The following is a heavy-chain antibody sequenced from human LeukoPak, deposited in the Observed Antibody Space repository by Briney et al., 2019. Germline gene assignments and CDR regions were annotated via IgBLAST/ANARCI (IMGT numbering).Heavy chain of an antibody. CDR1: GGSISSYY. Sequence: TSETLSLTCTVSGGSISSYYWSWIRQPAGKGLEWIGRIYTSGSTNYNPSLKSRVTMSVDTSKNQFSLKLSSVTAADTAVYYCARAAPIAAAGGFDPWGQGTLVTVSS. CDR3: ARAAPIAAAGGFDP. V-gene: IGHV4-4*07. D-gene: IGHD6-13*01. CDR2: IYTSGST. J-gene: IGHJ5*02.